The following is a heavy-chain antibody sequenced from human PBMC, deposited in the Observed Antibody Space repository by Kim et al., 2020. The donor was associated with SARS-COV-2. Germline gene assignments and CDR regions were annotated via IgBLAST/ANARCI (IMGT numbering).Heavy chain of an antibody. Sequence: ASVKVSCKVSGYTFTSYGMTWVRQAPGQGLEWMGWINTDNGDTKYSQKFQGRVIITRDTSASTAYMDLSSLRSEDTAVYFCVRTKNLDYWGQGTLVTVSS. D-gene: IGHD2-8*01. CDR2: INTDNGDT. CDR1: GYTFTSYG. J-gene: IGHJ4*02. V-gene: IGHV1-3*04. CDR3: VRTKNLDY.